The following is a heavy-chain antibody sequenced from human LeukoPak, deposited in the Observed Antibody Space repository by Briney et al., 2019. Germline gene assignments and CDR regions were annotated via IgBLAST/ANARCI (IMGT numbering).Heavy chain of an antibody. D-gene: IGHD2-15*01. CDR3: ARVYCSGGSCYNRHFDY. V-gene: IGHV1-18*01. CDR2: ISAYNGNT. Sequence: GASVKVSCKASGYTFTSYGISWVRQAPGQGLEWMGWISAYNGNTNYAQKPQGRVTMTTDTSTSTAYMELRSLRSDDTAVYYCARVYCSGGSCYNRHFDYWGQGTLVTVSS. CDR1: GYTFTSYG. J-gene: IGHJ4*02.